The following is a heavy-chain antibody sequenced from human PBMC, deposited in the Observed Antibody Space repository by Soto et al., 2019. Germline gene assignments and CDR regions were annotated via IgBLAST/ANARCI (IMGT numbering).Heavy chain of an antibody. CDR2: IYYSGST. CDR3: ARQYDFWSGYFDY. Sequence: PSETLSLTCTVSGGSISSYYWSWIRQPPGKGLEWIGYIYYSGSTNYNPSLKSRVTISVDTSKNQFSLKLSSATAADTAVYYCARQYDFWSGYFDYWGQGTLVTVSS. D-gene: IGHD3-3*01. CDR1: GGSISSYY. V-gene: IGHV4-59*08. J-gene: IGHJ4*02.